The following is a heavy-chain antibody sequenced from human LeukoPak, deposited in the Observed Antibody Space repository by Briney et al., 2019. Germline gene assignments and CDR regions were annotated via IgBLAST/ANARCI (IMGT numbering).Heavy chain of an antibody. V-gene: IGHV4-59*01. CDR1: GDSISTYH. CDR2: MQSNGNS. D-gene: IGHD3-16*01. CDR3: ARDKQHSYGRYFDH. Sequence: SETLSLTCTVSGDSISTYHWNWIRKPPGKGLEWIGYMQSNGNSKYNPSLRSRVTILIDISKSQVALILSSVTAADTAVYYCARDKQHSYGRYFDHWGQGALVTVSS. J-gene: IGHJ4*02.